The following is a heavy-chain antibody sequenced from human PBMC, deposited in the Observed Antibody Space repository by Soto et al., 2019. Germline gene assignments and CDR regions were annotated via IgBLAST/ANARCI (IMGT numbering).Heavy chain of an antibody. Sequence: PSETLSLTCTVSGDSISRVHQHWSWIPPPPGAGLEWIGYIYYSGRTFYNPSLKSRVTISVDTSKNQFSLKLSSVTAADTAVYYCARAGYCTSTSCYIWNYGMDVWGQGTTVTVSS. CDR2: IYYSGRT. CDR1: GDSISRVHQH. J-gene: IGHJ6*02. V-gene: IGHV4-30-4*01. CDR3: ARAGYCTSTSCYIWNYGMDV. D-gene: IGHD2-2*02.